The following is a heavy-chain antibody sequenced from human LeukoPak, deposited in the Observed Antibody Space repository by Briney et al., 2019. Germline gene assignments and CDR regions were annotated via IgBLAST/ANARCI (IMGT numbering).Heavy chain of an antibody. D-gene: IGHD3-10*01. CDR1: GFTVSGNY. J-gene: IGHJ4*02. V-gene: IGHV3-66*01. CDR2: IYSGGST. CDR3: ARDSTGGYFDY. Sequence: PGGSLRLSCAASGFTVSGNYMSWVRQAPGKGLEWVSLIYSGGSTYYADSVKGRFTISRDNSKNMLYLQMNSLRAEDTAVYYCARDSTGGYFDYWGQGTLVTVSS.